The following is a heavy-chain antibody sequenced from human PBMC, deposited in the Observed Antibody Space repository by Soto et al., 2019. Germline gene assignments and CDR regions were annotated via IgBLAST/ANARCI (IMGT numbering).Heavy chain of an antibody. CDR3: GTPSETDALDI. V-gene: IGHV5-51*01. CDR2: IYPGDSDT. J-gene: IGHJ3*02. Sequence: GESLKISCKGSGYSFTIYWIGWVXQMPGKGLEWMGIIYPGDSDTRYSPSFQGQVTISADKSISTAYLQWSSLKAPDTAMYYCGTPSETDALDIWGQGTMVTVSS. CDR1: GYSFTIYW.